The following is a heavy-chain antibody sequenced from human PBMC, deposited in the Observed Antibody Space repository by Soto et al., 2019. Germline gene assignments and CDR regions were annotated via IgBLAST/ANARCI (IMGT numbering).Heavy chain of an antibody. D-gene: IGHD2-2*01. V-gene: IGHV3-9*01. CDR3: AKGFCSSTRCLTYSYMDV. CDR1: GFSFDEYA. CDR2: VSWNRGTM. J-gene: IGHJ6*03. Sequence: EVQLVESGGGVVQPGRSLRLSCAASGFSFDEYAMHWVRQAPGKGLEWVSGVSWNRGTMGYGDSVRGRFAISRDNAKNSLYLQMNSLTTEDTALYYCAKGFCSSTRCLTYSYMDVWGKGTTVTVSS.